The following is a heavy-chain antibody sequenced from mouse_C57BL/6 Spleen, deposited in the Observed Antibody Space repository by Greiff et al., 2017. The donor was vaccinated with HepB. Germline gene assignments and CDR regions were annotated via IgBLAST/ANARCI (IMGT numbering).Heavy chain of an antibody. CDR3: ARGGYYGSSYYAMDY. CDR2: IYPRSGNT. D-gene: IGHD1-1*01. J-gene: IGHJ4*01. Sequence: VQLQQSGAELARPGASVKLSCKASGYTFTSYGISWVKQRTGQGLEWIGEIYPRSGNTYYNEKFKGKATLTADKSSSTAYMELRSLTSEDSAVYFCARGGYYGSSYYAMDYWGQGTSVTVSS. CDR1: GYTFTSYG. V-gene: IGHV1-81*01.